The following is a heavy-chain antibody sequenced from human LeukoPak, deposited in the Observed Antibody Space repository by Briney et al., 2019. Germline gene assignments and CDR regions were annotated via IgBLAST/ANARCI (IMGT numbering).Heavy chain of an antibody. CDR2: IYYSGST. Sequence: PSQTLFLTCTVSGGSISSGGYYWSWIRQHPGKGLEWIGYIYYSGSTYYNPSLKSRVTISVDTSKNQFSLKLSSVTAADTAVYYCASFRAYYDSSGYYYLPDYWGQGTLVTVSS. CDR1: GGSISSGGYY. J-gene: IGHJ4*02. D-gene: IGHD3-22*01. CDR3: ASFRAYYDSSGYYYLPDY. V-gene: IGHV4-31*03.